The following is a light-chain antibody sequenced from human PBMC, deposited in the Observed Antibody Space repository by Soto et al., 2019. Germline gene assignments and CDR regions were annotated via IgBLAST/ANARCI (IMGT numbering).Light chain of an antibody. V-gene: IGKV3-15*01. CDR2: DAS. CDR3: QQCSWHPFTVT. CDR1: QSVSSN. Sequence: IVMTQSAATLSVYPGERATLSCRASQSVSSNLAWYQQKPGQAPRLLIYDASTRATGIPARFSGSGSGTEYTLTISSLQSEDSAVYYCQQCSWHPFTVTFGGGTKVEIK. J-gene: IGKJ4*01.